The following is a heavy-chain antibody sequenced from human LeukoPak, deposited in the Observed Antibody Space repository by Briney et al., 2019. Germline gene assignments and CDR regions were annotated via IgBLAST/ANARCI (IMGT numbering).Heavy chain of an antibody. D-gene: IGHD3-10*01. Sequence: GGTLRLSCAASGFSFGKYNMNWVRQAPGKGLEWVSSISPTGSSIYYADSVRGRFTISRDNVENSVYLQMDSRRVEDTETYYCASDRLPAVRGVHYNWFDAWGQGTLVTVSS. CDR1: GFSFGKYN. J-gene: IGHJ5*02. CDR3: ASDRLPAVRGVHYNWFDA. CDR2: ISPTGSSI. V-gene: IGHV3-48*01.